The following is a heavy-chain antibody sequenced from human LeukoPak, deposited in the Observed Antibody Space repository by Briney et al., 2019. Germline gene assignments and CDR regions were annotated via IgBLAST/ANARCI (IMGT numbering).Heavy chain of an antibody. D-gene: IGHD3-10*01. CDR3: ASGEREVLWFGEFPQELYFDY. V-gene: IGHV3-23*01. CDR2: ISGSGGST. CDR1: GFTFSSYS. Sequence: GGSLRLSCAASGFTFSSYSMNWVRQAPGKGLEWVSAISGSGGSTYYADSVKGRFTISRDNSKNTLYLQMNSLRAEDTAVYYCASGEREVLWFGEFPQELYFDYWGQGTLVTVSS. J-gene: IGHJ4*02.